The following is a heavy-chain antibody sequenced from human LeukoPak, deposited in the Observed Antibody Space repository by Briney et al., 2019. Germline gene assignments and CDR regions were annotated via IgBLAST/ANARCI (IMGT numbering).Heavy chain of an antibody. D-gene: IGHD1-26*01. CDR3: AREKYGGSNDY. Sequence: SETLSLTCAVSSDSISGYYWSWIRQPPGKGLEWSGYIYYSGSTKYNPSLKSRVTISVDTSKNQFSLRLSSVTAADTAMYYCAREKYGGSNDYWGQGTLVTVSS. J-gene: IGHJ4*02. CDR2: IYYSGST. V-gene: IGHV4-59*01. CDR1: SDSISGYY.